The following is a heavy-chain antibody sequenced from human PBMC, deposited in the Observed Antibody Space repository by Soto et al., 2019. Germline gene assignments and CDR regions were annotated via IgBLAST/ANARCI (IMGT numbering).Heavy chain of an antibody. V-gene: IGHV1-3*01. J-gene: IGHJ4*02. Sequence: ASVKVSCKASGYTFTSYAMHWVRQAPGQRLEWMGWINAGNGNTKYSQKFQGRVTITRDTSASTAYMELSSLRSEDTAVYYCARVFYCSSTSCNDLDYWGQGTLVTVSS. CDR3: ARVFYCSSTSCNDLDY. CDR1: GYTFTSYA. CDR2: INAGNGNT. D-gene: IGHD2-2*01.